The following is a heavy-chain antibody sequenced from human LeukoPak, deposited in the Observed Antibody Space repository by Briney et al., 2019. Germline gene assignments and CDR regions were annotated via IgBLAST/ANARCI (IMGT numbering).Heavy chain of an antibody. Sequence: SQTLSLTCAISGDSVSSNRAAWNWNRQSPSRGLEWLGRTYYRSKWHNDYAVSVKSRITINPDTSKNQFSLQLNSVTPDDTAVYYCARDSGSYHFDSWGQGSLVTVSS. V-gene: IGHV6-1*01. CDR1: GDSVSSNRAA. CDR2: TYYRSKWHN. D-gene: IGHD1-26*01. CDR3: ARDSGSYHFDS. J-gene: IGHJ4*02.